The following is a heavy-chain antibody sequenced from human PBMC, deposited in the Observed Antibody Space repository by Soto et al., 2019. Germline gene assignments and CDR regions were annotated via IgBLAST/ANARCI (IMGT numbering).Heavy chain of an antibody. CDR2: LSGSGGST. Sequence: GGSLRLSCAASGCTFSSHAVSWVRHAPGKGLEWVSGLSGSGGSTYYADSVKGRFTISRDNSKNKLYLQMNSLRVEDTAVYYCAKSKYSGSYREYFDHWGKGTLVTLSS. D-gene: IGHD1-26*01. J-gene: IGHJ1*01. CDR3: AKSKYSGSYREYFDH. CDR1: GCTFSSHA. V-gene: IGHV3-23*01.